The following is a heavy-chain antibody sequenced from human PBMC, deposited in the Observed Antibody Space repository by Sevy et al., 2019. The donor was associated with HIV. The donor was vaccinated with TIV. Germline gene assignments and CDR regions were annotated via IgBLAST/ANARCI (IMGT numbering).Heavy chain of an antibody. CDR1: GGSINSYY. Sequence: SETLSLTCTVSGGSINSYYWSWIRQSPGKGLEWIGYIFYSGETKDTNYNPSLKSRVTISVDRSKNQFSLRLSSVTAADTAVYYCARGTSDEIQVWLIHFFDCWGQGTLVTVSS. CDR3: ARGTSDEIQVWLIHFFDC. CDR2: IFYSGET. J-gene: IGHJ4*02. V-gene: IGHV4-59*13. D-gene: IGHD5-18*01.